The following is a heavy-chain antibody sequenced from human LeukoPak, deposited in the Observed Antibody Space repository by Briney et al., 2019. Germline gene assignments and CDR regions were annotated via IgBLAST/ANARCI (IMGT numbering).Heavy chain of an antibody. CDR2: IYPTDSDT. CDR3: ARVYGSGSYPNFADGGYFDY. J-gene: IGHJ4*02. CDR1: GYRFTSYW. D-gene: IGHD3-10*01. V-gene: IGHV5-51*01. Sequence: GGSLEISFKGSGYRFTSYWIGWVRPVPGKGLEGMGIIYPTDSDTRYSPSFQGQVTISADKSISTAYPQWSSLKASDTAMYYCARVYGSGSYPNFADGGYFDYWGQGTLVTVSS.